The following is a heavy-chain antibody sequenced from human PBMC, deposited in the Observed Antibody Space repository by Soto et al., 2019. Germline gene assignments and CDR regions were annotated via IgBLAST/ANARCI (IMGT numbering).Heavy chain of an antibody. CDR3: ARWDYGYYARFDY. J-gene: IGHJ4*02. D-gene: IGHD4-17*01. V-gene: IGHV1-8*01. CDR1: GYTFTSHD. CDR2: MNPNSGNT. Sequence: ASVKVSCKASGYTFTSHDINWVRQATGQGLEWMGWMNPNSGNTGYAQKFQGRVTTTRNTSISTAYMELSSLRSEDTAVYYCARWDYGYYARFDYWGQGTLVTVSS.